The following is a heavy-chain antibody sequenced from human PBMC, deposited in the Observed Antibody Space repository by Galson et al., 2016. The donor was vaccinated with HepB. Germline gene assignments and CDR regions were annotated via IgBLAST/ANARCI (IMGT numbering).Heavy chain of an antibody. J-gene: IGHJ4*02. CDR3: ARDGGSSHRYWDCFDC. Sequence: SLRLSCAVSGFTFSSYWMSWVRQVPGKGLEWVANIKRDGSEKYYVDSVKGRFTVSRDNAENSLYLQMNSLRAEDTAVYYCARDGGSSHRYWDCFDCWGQGTLVTVSS. D-gene: IGHD2-15*01. V-gene: IGHV3-7*01. CDR2: IKRDGSEK. CDR1: GFTFSSYW.